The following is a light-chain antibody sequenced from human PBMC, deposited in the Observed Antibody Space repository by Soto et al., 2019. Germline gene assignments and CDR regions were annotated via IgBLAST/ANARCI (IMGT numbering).Light chain of an antibody. Sequence: DIQMTQSPSSLSASVGDRVTITCQASQDITNYLNWYQQKPGKAPKLLIYEASSLETGVPSRFIGGGSGTHFTFTISSLQPEDFATYYCQHYFNLPLTFDGGTKVEVK. CDR3: QHYFNLPLT. V-gene: IGKV1-33*01. CDR2: EAS. J-gene: IGKJ4*01. CDR1: QDITNY.